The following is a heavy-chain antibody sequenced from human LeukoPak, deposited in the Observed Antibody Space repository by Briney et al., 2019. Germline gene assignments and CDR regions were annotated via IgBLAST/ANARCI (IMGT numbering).Heavy chain of an antibody. J-gene: IGHJ3*02. V-gene: IGHV4-30-4*08. Sequence: PSETLSLTCTVSGGSISRGDYYWSWVRQPPGKGLEWIGYICYSGSTSYNPSLKSRVTISVDTSKNQFSLKLSSVTAADTAVYYCARAYDCTNGVCYFYAFDIWGQGTMVTVSS. CDR1: GGSISRGDYY. CDR2: ICYSGST. CDR3: ARAYDCTNGVCYFYAFDI. D-gene: IGHD2-8*01.